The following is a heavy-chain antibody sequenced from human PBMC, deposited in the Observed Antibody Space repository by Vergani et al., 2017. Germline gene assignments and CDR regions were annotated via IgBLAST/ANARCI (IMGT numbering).Heavy chain of an antibody. CDR3: ASSRPYCTSGSCPAI. CDR2: IFYSGTT. D-gene: IGHD2-15*01. CDR1: GGSISSGDHC. Sequence: QVQLQESGPGVVKPSQTLSLTCAVSGGSISSGDHCWTWIRQRPGKGLEWIGYIFYSGTTYDNPSLKSRVSVSLDTSKNRFSLNLTSVTATDTAVYYCASSRPYCTSGSCPAIWGQGTLVTVSS. J-gene: IGHJ4*02. V-gene: IGHV4-30-4*08.